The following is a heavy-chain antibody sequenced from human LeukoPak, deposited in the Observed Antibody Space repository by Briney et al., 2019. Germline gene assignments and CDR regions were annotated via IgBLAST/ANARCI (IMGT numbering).Heavy chain of an antibody. Sequence: KVSCKASGYSFSGHYLHWVRQAPGQGLEWMGIVYPGDSDTRYSPSFQGQVTISADKSISTAYLQWSSLKASDTAMYYCARWSSDYDFWSGPWGQGTLVTVSS. CDR1: GYSFSGHY. J-gene: IGHJ5*02. CDR2: VYPGDSDT. CDR3: ARWSSDYDFWSGP. V-gene: IGHV5-51*01. D-gene: IGHD3-3*01.